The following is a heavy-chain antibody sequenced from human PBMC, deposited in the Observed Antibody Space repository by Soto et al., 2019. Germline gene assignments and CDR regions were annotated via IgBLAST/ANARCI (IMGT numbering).Heavy chain of an antibody. D-gene: IGHD5-18*01. J-gene: IGHJ4*02. CDR2: IYQSGIT. CDR1: GYPIGNGYY. Sequence: NPSETLSLTCTVSGYPIGNGYYWGWIRQSPGKGLEWIGSIYQSGITYYNPSLKSRASLSIDASKKQFSLNLTSLTAADTAVYYCVRPSRYTFGYFDSWGKGALVTVSS. V-gene: IGHV4-38-2*02. CDR3: VRPSRYTFGYFDS.